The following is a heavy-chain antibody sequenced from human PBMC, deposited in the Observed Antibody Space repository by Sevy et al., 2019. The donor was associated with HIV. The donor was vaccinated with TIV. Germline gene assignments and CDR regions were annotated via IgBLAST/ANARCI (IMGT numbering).Heavy chain of an antibody. D-gene: IGHD2-15*01. J-gene: IGHJ4*02. V-gene: IGHV3-15*01. CDR2: IKRKTDGGTT. CDR3: TTIEGYSSAGSRWHFDY. Sequence: GGSLRLSCAASGFTFNNAWMTWVRQAPGKGLEWVGRIKRKTDGGTTDYAAPVKGRFTISRDDSINTLFLQMNSLKTDDTAVYYCTTIEGYSSAGSRWHFDYWGQGTLVTVSS. CDR1: GFTFNNAW.